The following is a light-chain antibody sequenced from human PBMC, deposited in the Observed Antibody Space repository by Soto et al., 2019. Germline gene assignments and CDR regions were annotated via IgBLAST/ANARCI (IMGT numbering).Light chain of an antibody. Sequence: QSALTNPASVSGSPGQSITISCTGTSSVVGAYNYVAWYQQHPGKAPQLMIYDVSSRPSGISYRFSGSKSDNTASLTISGLQAEDEADYYCSSFTTRNPRVFGTGTKVTVL. CDR1: SSVVGAYNY. J-gene: IGLJ1*01. V-gene: IGLV2-14*03. CDR3: SSFTTRNPRV. CDR2: DVS.